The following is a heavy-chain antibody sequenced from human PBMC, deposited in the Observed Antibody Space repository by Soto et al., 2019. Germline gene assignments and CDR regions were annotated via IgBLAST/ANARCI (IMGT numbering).Heavy chain of an antibody. CDR3: ARDPSGSYPEFDY. CDR1: GFIFSSYT. CDR2: ITYDGSNQ. Sequence: PVGSLRLSCAASGFIFSSYTMHWVRQAPGKGLEWVGVITYDGSNQYYADSVKGRFTISRDNSRNMLFLQMNSLRPDDTAVYYCARDPSGSYPEFDYWGQGALVTVYS. D-gene: IGHD1-26*01. V-gene: IGHV3-30-3*01. J-gene: IGHJ4*02.